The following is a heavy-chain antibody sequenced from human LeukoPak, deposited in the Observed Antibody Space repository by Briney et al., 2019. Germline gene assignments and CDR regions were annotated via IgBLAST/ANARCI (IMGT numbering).Heavy chain of an antibody. V-gene: IGHV3-9*01. CDR2: ISWNSGTI. CDR1: GFTFDDYA. J-gene: IGHJ4*02. Sequence: PGGSLRLSCAASGFTFDDYAMHWVRQAPGKGLEWVSGISWNSGTIDYADSVRGRFTISRDNAKNSLYLQMDSLRVEDTAFYYCAKDNRRHYTSGPNPDSLHWGQGALVTASS. D-gene: IGHD6-19*01. CDR3: AKDNRRHYTSGPNPDSLH.